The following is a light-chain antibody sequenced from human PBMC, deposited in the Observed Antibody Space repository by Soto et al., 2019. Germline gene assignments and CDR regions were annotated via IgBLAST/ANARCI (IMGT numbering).Light chain of an antibody. Sequence: QSVLTQPPSVSAAPGQKVTISCSGSSSNIGNNYVSWYQQLPGTAPKLLIYDNNKRPSGIPDRFSGSKSGTSATLGITGPQTGYEADYYCGIWDSSLSAGVFGGGTKLTVL. J-gene: IGLJ2*01. CDR1: SSNIGNNY. CDR2: DNN. CDR3: GIWDSSLSAGV. V-gene: IGLV1-51*01.